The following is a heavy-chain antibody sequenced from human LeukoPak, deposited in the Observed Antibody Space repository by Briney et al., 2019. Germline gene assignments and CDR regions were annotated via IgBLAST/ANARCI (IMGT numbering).Heavy chain of an antibody. CDR1: GFTFSNYE. V-gene: IGHV3-48*03. Sequence: PGGSLRLSCAASGFTFSNYEMNWVRQAPGKGLEWVSFISGRGTTVYYADSVKGRFTISRGNAKNSLYLHLHSLRAEDTAVYYCARVETVVVAARYYFDYWGQGTLVTVSS. CDR2: ISGRGTTV. J-gene: IGHJ4*02. D-gene: IGHD2-15*01. CDR3: ARVETVVVAARYYFDY.